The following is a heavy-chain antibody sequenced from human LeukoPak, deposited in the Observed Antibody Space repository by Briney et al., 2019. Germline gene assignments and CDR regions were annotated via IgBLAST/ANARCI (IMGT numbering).Heavy chain of an antibody. CDR1: GGSIRSYH. V-gene: IGHV4-59*08. J-gene: IGHJ4*02. CDR3: ARGVGATFDY. D-gene: IGHD1-26*01. CDR2: IYYSGST. Sequence: SETLSLTCTVSGGSIRSYHWSWIRQPPGKGLEWIGYIYYSGSTNYNPSLKSRVTISVDTSKNQFSLKLSSVTAADTAVYYCARGVGATFDYWGQGTLVTVSS.